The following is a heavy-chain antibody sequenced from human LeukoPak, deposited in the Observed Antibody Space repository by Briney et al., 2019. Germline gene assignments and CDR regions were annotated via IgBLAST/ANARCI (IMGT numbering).Heavy chain of an antibody. Sequence: SETLSLTCTVSGGSISSYYWSWIRQPPGKGLEWIGYIYYSGSTNYNPSLKSRVTISVDTSKNQFSLKLSSVTAADTAVYYCARDLTSGYYTFDYWGQGTLVTVSS. CDR1: GGSISSYY. J-gene: IGHJ4*02. V-gene: IGHV4-59*12. CDR2: IYYSGST. D-gene: IGHD3-22*01. CDR3: ARDLTSGYYTFDY.